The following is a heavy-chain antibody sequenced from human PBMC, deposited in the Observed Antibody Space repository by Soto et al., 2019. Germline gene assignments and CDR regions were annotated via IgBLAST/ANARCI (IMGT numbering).Heavy chain of an antibody. CDR2: IYYSGST. J-gene: IGHJ4*02. CDR3: ASEGDYKPAY. Sequence: SETLSLTCTVSGGSISSGGYYWSWIRQHPGKGLEWIGYIYYSGSTYYNPSLKRRVNISVDTSKNQFSLKMSSVTAADTTVYYCASEGDYKPAYWGQGTLVTVSS. V-gene: IGHV4-31*03. CDR1: GGSISSGGYY. D-gene: IGHD4-17*01.